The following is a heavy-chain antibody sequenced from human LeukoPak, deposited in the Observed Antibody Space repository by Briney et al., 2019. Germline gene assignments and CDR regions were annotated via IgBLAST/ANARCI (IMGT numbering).Heavy chain of an antibody. V-gene: IGHV1-18*01. CDR3: ARGDSYCSSTSCQNWFDP. CDR2: ISAYNGNT. D-gene: IGHD2-2*01. Sequence: ASVKVSCKASGYTFTSYGISWVRQAPGQGLEWMGWISAYNGNTNYAQKLQGRVTMTTDTSTNTAYMELRSLRSDDTAVYYCARGDSYCSSTSCQNWFDPWGQGTLVTVSS. CDR1: GYTFTSYG. J-gene: IGHJ5*02.